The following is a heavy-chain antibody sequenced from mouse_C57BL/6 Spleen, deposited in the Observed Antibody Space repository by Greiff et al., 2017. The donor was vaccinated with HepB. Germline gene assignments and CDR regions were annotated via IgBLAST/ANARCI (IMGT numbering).Heavy chain of an antibody. Sequence: VQLQQSGAELMKPGASVKLSCKATGYTFTGYWIEWVKQRPGHGLEWIGEILPGSGSTNYNEKFKGKATFTADTSSNTAYLQRSSLTTEDSAIYYCARGERDIITTVPAWFAYWGQGTLVTVSA. CDR3: ARGERDIITTVPAWFAY. J-gene: IGHJ3*01. CDR2: ILPGSGST. D-gene: IGHD1-1*01. V-gene: IGHV1-9*01. CDR1: GYTFTGYW.